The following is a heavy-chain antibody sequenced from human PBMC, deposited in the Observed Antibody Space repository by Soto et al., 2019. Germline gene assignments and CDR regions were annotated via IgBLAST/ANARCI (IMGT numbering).Heavy chain of an antibody. D-gene: IGHD1-26*01. CDR3: ARDLGGSYGSNYYGMDV. V-gene: IGHV3-30-3*01. CDR2: ISYDGSNK. CDR1: GFTFSSYA. J-gene: IGHJ6*02. Sequence: GRSPRLSCAASGFTFSSYAMHWVRQAPGKGLEWVAVISYDGSNKYYADSVKGRFTISRDNSKNTLYLQMNSLRAEDTAVYYCARDLGGSYGSNYYGMDVWGQGTTVTVSS.